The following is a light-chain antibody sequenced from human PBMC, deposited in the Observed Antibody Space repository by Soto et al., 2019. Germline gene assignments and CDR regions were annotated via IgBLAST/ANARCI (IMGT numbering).Light chain of an antibody. V-gene: IGLV1-44*01. CDR3: GAWDGSLNGVV. CDR1: SSNIGSNT. J-gene: IGLJ2*01. CDR2: SNN. Sequence: QSVLTQPPSASGTPGQRVTISCSGSSSNIGSNTVNWYQQLPGTAPKLLIYSNNQRPSGVPARFSGSKSGTSATLAIRGLQSADEADYYCGAWDGSLNGVVFGGGTKLTVL.